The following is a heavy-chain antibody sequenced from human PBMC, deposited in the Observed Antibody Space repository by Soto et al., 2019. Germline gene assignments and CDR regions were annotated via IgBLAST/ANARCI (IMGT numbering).Heavy chain of an antibody. J-gene: IGHJ4*02. D-gene: IGHD1-26*01. CDR3: CGTYITGYTLDY. CDR1: GGSISSGGYS. V-gene: IGHV4-30-2*01. CDR2: IYHSGST. Sequence: SETLSLTCAVSGGSISSGGYSWSWIRQPPGKGLEWIGYIYHSGSTYYNPSLKSRVTISVDRSKNQFSLKLSSVTAADTAVYYYCGTYITGYTLDYWGQGTLVTVSS.